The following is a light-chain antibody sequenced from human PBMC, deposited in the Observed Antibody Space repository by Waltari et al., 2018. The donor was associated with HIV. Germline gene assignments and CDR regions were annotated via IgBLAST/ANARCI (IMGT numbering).Light chain of an antibody. Sequence: QSVLTQPPSTSGTPGQGVTISCSGSSSNIGRNYVYVYRHLPGTTPNLLLYRRDQRPAGVPDLFSASKSGTSASLAISGLQSEDEAVYYCAAWDHGLTGPNWVFGGGTRLTVL. CDR1: SSNIGRNY. V-gene: IGLV1-47*01. CDR3: AAWDHGLTGPNWV. CDR2: RRD. J-gene: IGLJ3*02.